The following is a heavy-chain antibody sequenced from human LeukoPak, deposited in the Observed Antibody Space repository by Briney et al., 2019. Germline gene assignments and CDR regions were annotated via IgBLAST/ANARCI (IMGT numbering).Heavy chain of an antibody. CDR2: INADGSTA. CDR1: GFTFGNSW. V-gene: IGHV3-74*01. Sequence: GGSLGLSCAASGFTFGNSWVHWVRQAPGKGLVWVSLINADGSTATYADSVKGRFTISRDNARNTLSLQMNSLTIEDTAVYYCVVVVEPPDSDGFDVWGQGTMITVSS. J-gene: IGHJ3*01. D-gene: IGHD1-14*01. CDR3: VVVVEPPDSDGFDV.